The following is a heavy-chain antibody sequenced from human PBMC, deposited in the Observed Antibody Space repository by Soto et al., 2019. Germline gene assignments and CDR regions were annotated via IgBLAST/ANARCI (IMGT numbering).Heavy chain of an antibody. CDR3: VRQGIGALHGLVDV. D-gene: IGHD3-10*01. V-gene: IGHV4-59*08. J-gene: IGHJ6*02. CDR2: VYDTGST. CDR1: SGPSRSHN. Sequence: QVQLQQSGPGLVKPSETLSLTCTVSSGPSRSHNWGWIRQSPGRGLEWIGYVYDTGSTSYNPSLESRVTISADPPTNHISLTLSSVTAADTAVYYCVRQGIGALHGLVDVWGQGTTVSVSS.